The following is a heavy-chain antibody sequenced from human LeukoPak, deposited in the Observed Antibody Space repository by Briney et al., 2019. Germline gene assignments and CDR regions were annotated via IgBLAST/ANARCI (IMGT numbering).Heavy chain of an antibody. D-gene: IGHD7-27*01. CDR2: ISSGSSAI. V-gene: IGHV3-48*01. J-gene: IGHJ4*02. Sequence: GGSLRLSCAASGFSFSTYSMNWVRRALGKGLQWVSYISSGSSAIYYTDSVKGRFTITRDDAKNSVYLQMNSLRTEDTAVYYCGTGDPRFDYWGQGILVTVSS. CDR1: GFSFSTYS. CDR3: GTGDPRFDY.